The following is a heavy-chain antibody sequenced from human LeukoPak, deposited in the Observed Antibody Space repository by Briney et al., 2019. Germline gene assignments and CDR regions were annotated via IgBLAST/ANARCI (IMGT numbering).Heavy chain of an antibody. CDR2: INHGGST. Sequence: PSETLSLTCAVYGVSFSGYFWTWIRQPPGKGLEWIGEINHGGSTNYNPSLKSRVTISVDTSKNHFSLKLSSLTAADTAVYYCARGPPLTYDGSGYYFFDYWGQGTMVTVSS. CDR3: ARGPPLTYDGSGYYFFDY. D-gene: IGHD3-22*01. V-gene: IGHV4-34*01. J-gene: IGHJ4*02. CDR1: GVSFSGYF.